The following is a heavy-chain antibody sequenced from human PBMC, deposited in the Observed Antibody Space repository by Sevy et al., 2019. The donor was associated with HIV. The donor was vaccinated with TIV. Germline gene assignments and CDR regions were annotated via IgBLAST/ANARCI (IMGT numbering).Heavy chain of an antibody. D-gene: IGHD2-21*01. J-gene: IGHJ4*02. V-gene: IGHV3-30*04. CDR1: GFTFSSYT. Sequence: GGSLRLSCAASGFTFSSYTMHWVRQAPGKGLEWVALISYDGSDKYYGYSVKGRFTISRDNSKNTLYLQMNSLTPGDTAVYYCARDRYAGPNMSYLDYWAQGTLVTGSS. CDR3: ARDRYAGPNMSYLDY. CDR2: ISYDGSDK.